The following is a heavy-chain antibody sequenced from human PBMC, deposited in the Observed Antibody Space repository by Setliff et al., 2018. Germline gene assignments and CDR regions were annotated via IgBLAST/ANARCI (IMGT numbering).Heavy chain of an antibody. Sequence: LSLSCAASGFTFSDYYMSWLRQAPGKGLEWVSHISSGGSSTYYIDSVKGRFTISRDNSENTLYLQMNSLRAEDTAVYYCASGHRYGYLFEYWGQGTLVTVSS. J-gene: IGHJ4*02. CDR3: ASGHRYGYLFEY. CDR1: GFTFSDYY. V-gene: IGHV3-11*01. CDR2: ISSGGSST. D-gene: IGHD5-18*01.